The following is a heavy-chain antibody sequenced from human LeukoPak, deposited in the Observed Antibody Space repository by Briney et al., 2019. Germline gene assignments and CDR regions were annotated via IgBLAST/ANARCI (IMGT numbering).Heavy chain of an antibody. CDR3: AKGAYYDILTGYPLYYYGMDV. D-gene: IGHD3-9*01. CDR1: RFTFSSYG. Sequence: GGSLRLSCAASRFTFSSYGMHWVRQAPGKGLEWVAVRSYDGSNKYYADSVKGRFTISRDNSKNTLYLQMNSLRAEDTAVYYCAKGAYYDILTGYPLYYYGMDVWGQGTTVTVSS. J-gene: IGHJ6*02. CDR2: RSYDGSNK. V-gene: IGHV3-30*18.